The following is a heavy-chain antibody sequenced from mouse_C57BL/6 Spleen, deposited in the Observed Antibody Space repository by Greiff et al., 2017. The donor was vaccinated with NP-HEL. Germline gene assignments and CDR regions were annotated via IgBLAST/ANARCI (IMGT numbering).Heavy chain of an antibody. V-gene: IGHV1-50*01. D-gene: IGHD4-1*01. CDR2: IDPSDSYT. CDR3: ARRGVGPGFDY. Sequence: QVQLQQPGAELVKPGASVKLSCKASGYTFTSYWMQWVKQRPGQGLEWIGEIDPSDSYTNYNQKFKGKATLTVDTSYSPAYMQHRSLTSEESAVVYCARRGVGPGFDYWGQGTTLTVSS. CDR1: GYTFTSYW. J-gene: IGHJ2*01.